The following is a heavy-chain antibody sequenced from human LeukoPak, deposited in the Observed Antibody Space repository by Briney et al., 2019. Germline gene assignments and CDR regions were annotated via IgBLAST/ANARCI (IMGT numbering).Heavy chain of an antibody. Sequence: GGSLRLSCAASGFTFNNYAMSWVRQAPGKGLEWVSAISGSDAGTYYADSVKGRFTISRDNAKNSLYLQMNSLRAEDTAVYYCAELGITMIGGVWGKGTTVTISS. J-gene: IGHJ6*04. CDR1: GFTFNNYA. CDR3: AELGITMIGGV. V-gene: IGHV3-23*01. CDR2: ISGSDAGT. D-gene: IGHD3-10*02.